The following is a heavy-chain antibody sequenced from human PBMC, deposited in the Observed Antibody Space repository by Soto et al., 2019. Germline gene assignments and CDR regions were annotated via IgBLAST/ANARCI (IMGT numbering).Heavy chain of an antibody. Sequence: EVQLLESGGGLVQPGGSLRLSCAASGFTFSSYAMSWVRQAPGKGLEWVSAISGSGGSTYYADSVKGRFTISRDNSKNPLYLQMNSLRAEDSAVYYCANALGSESDYNDYYYYMDVWGKGTTVTVSS. CDR3: ANALGSESDYNDYYYYMDV. D-gene: IGHD3-10*01. V-gene: IGHV3-23*01. CDR2: ISGSGGST. CDR1: GFTFSSYA. J-gene: IGHJ6*03.